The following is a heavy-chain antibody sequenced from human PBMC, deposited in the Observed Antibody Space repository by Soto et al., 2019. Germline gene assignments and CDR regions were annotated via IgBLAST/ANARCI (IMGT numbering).Heavy chain of an antibody. J-gene: IGHJ4*02. V-gene: IGHV1-2*04. CDR3: ARGFREESSGSYYRPLDY. D-gene: IGHD3-10*01. CDR1: GYTFTGYY. Sequence: ASVKVSCKASGYTFTGYYMHWVRQAPGQGLEWMGWINPNSGGTNYAQKFQGWVTMTRDTSISTAYMELSRLRSDDTAVYYCARGFREESSGSYYRPLDYWGQGTLVTVSS. CDR2: INPNSGGT.